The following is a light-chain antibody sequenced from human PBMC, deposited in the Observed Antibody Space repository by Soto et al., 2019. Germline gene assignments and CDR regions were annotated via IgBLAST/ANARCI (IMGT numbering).Light chain of an antibody. Sequence: EIVLTQSPGTLSLSPGERATISCRASQSVSSTYLAWYQQKPGQAPRLLIYGASTRATGLPDRFSGSGSGTDFTLTISRMEPEDFAVYYCQLYGSSRWTFGQGTKVDIK. V-gene: IGKV3-20*01. CDR1: QSVSSTY. CDR2: GAS. CDR3: QLYGSSRWT. J-gene: IGKJ1*01.